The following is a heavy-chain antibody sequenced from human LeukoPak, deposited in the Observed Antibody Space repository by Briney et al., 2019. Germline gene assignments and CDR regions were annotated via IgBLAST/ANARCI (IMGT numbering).Heavy chain of an antibody. V-gene: IGHV3-66*01. D-gene: IGHD3-22*01. CDR3: ARDAYYYDSSGYSYFDY. J-gene: IGHJ4*02. CDR2: IYGGGST. CDR1: GFTFSSYA. Sequence: PGGSLTLSCAASGFTFSSYAMSWVREAPARGLEWVSVIYGGGSTYYADSVKGRFTISRDNSKNTLYLQMNSLRAEDTAVYYCARDAYYYDSSGYSYFDYWGQGTLVTVSS.